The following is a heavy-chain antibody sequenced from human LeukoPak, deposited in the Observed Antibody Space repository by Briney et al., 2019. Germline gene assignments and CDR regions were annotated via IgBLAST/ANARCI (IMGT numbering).Heavy chain of an antibody. D-gene: IGHD4-17*01. V-gene: IGHV4-59*01. CDR2: IYYSGST. J-gene: IGHJ2*01. Sequence: SETLSPTCTVSGGSISSYYWSWIRQPPGKGLEWIGYIYYSGSTNYNSSLKSRVTISVDTSKNQFSLKLSSVTAADTAVYYCARHRTTGADWYFDLWGRGTLVTVSS. CDR1: GGSISSYY. CDR3: ARHRTTGADWYFDL.